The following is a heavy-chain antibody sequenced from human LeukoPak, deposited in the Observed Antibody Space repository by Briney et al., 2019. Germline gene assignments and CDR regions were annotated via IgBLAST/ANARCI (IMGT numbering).Heavy chain of an antibody. CDR2: ISAYNGNT. D-gene: IGHD6-13*01. CDR1: GYTFTSYG. V-gene: IGHV1-18*01. Sequence: ASVKVSCKASGYTFTSYGISWVRQAPGQGLEWMGWISAYNGNTNYAQKLQGRVTMTTDTSTSTPYMELRSLRSDDTAVYYCARDRMAAAGRRWWRGWFDPWGQGTLVTVSS. J-gene: IGHJ5*02. CDR3: ARDRMAAAGRRWWRGWFDP.